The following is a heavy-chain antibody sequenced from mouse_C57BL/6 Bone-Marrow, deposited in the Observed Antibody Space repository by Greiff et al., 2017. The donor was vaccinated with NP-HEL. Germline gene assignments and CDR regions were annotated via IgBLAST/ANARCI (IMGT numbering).Heavy chain of an antibody. V-gene: IGHV1-55*01. CDR1: GYTFTSYW. Sequence: VQLQQPGAELVKPGASVKMSCKASGYTFTSYWITWVKPRPGQGLEWIGDIYPGSGSTTSNEKFKSTATLTVDTSSSPAYMQLSSLTSEDSAVYYCARQLRLAWFAYWGQGTLVTVSA. D-gene: IGHD3-2*02. CDR2: IYPGSGST. J-gene: IGHJ3*01. CDR3: ARQLRLAWFAY.